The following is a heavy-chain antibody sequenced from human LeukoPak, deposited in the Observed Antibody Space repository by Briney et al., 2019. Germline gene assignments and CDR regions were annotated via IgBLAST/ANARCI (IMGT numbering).Heavy chain of an antibody. CDR1: GFTFSSYG. D-gene: IGHD6-13*01. CDR2: IRYDGSNK. J-gene: IGHJ6*03. V-gene: IGHV3-30*02. CDR3: AKVGAIAAAGYYYYYYMDV. Sequence: GGSLRLSCAASGFTFSSYGMHWVRQAPGKGLEWVAFIRYDGSNKYYADSVKGRFTISRDNSKNTLYLQMNSLRAEDTAVYYCAKVGAIAAAGYYYYYYMDVWGKGTTVTVSS.